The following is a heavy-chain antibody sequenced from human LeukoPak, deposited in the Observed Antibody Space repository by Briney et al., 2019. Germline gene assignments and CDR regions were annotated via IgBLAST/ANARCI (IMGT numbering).Heavy chain of an antibody. D-gene: IGHD3-22*01. Sequence: SVKVSCKASGGTFSSYAISWVRQAPGQGLEWMGGIIPIFGTANYAQKFQGRVTITADESTSTAYMELRSLRSDDTAVYYCARVNYYDSSGYYEAKYWGQGTLVTVSS. J-gene: IGHJ4*02. V-gene: IGHV1-69*13. CDR2: IIPIFGTA. CDR1: GGTFSSYA. CDR3: ARVNYYDSSGYYEAKY.